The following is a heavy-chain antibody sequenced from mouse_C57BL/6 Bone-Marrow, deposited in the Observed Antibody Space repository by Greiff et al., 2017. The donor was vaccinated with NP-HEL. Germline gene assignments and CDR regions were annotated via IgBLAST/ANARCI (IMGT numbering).Heavy chain of an antibody. CDR3: ARVEFITTVVAPYYFDY. J-gene: IGHJ2*01. V-gene: IGHV1-81*01. Sequence: VQLQESGAELARPGASVKLSCKASGYTFTSYGISWVKQRTGQGLEWIGEIYPRSGNTYYNEKFKGKATLTADKSSSTAYMELRSLTSEDSAVYFCARVEFITTVVAPYYFDYWGQGTTLTVSS. CDR1: GYTFTSYG. D-gene: IGHD1-1*01. CDR2: IYPRSGNT.